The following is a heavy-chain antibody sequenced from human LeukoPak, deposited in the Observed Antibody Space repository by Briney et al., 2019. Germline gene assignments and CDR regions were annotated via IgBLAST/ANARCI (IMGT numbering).Heavy chain of an antibody. CDR2: ISGNGGST. CDR1: GFTFSSSA. D-gene: IGHD3-22*01. CDR3: ASQKENFYDSSGNK. Sequence: GGSLRLSCAASGFTFSSSAMSGVRQAPGKGLEWVSAISGNGGSTYYADSVKGRFTISRDNSKNTLYMQMNSLRAEDTAVYFCASQKENFYDSSGNKWGQGTLVTVSS. V-gene: IGHV3-23*01. J-gene: IGHJ4*02.